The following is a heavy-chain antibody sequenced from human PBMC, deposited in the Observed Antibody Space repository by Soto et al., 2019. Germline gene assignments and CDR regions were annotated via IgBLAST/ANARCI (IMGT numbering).Heavy chain of an antibody. V-gene: IGHV3-33*01. CDR3: ARELREIGLN. CDR2: IWYDGSNK. J-gene: IGHJ4*02. D-gene: IGHD3-16*01. Sequence: QVQLVESGGGVVQPGRSLRLSCAASGFTFSSYGMHWVRQAPGKGLEWVAVIWYDGSNKYYADSVKGRFTISRDNSKNTVYLQMNSLRAEDTAVDCCARELREIGLNWGQGTLVTVSS. CDR1: GFTFSSYG.